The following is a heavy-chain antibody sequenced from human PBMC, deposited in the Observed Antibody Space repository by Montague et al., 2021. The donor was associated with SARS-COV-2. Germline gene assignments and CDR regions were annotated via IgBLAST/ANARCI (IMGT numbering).Heavy chain of an antibody. Sequence: CAISGDSVSTHRGDWDWHRQSPPRGLERLGRTYYRSQWYNDYAVSLKTRITITPDTSKNLFSLQLRSVTPDDTAVYYCARMAVAPRPGAYYGMDVWGQGTTVTVSS. D-gene: IGHD6-6*01. CDR3: ARMAVAPRPGAYYGMDV. CDR1: GDSVSTHRGD. J-gene: IGHJ6*02. CDR2: TYYRSQWYN. V-gene: IGHV6-1*01.